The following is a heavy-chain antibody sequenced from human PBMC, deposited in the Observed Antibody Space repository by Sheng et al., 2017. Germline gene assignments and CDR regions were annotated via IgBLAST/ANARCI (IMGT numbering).Heavy chain of an antibody. D-gene: IGHD6-13*01. V-gene: IGHV4-59*01. CDR1: GGSISSYY. Sequence: QVQLQESGPGLVKPSETLSLTCTVSGGSISSYYWSWIRQPPGKGLEWIGYIYYSGSTNYNPSLKSRVTISVDTSKNQFSLKLSSVTAADTAVYYCARQGERSSSWHYYYYGMDVWGPRGPRVTVSS. CDR3: ARQGERSSSWHYYYYGMDV. CDR2: IYYSGST. J-gene: IGHJ6*01.